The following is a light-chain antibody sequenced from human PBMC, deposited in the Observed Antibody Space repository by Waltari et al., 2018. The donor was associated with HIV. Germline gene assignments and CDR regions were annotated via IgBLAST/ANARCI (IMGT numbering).Light chain of an antibody. J-gene: IGLJ2*01. CDR3: ATWDDSLYGM. Sequence: QSVLTQPPSASGTPGQTVVISCSGNSSNIGNNDVTWYQVLPGSAPRLLIYMNNSRPAGVPGRFSGSRSCTSASLAIHALQSEDEADYYCATWDDSLYGMVGGGTKLTV. CDR2: MNN. V-gene: IGLV1-44*01. CDR1: SSNIGNND.